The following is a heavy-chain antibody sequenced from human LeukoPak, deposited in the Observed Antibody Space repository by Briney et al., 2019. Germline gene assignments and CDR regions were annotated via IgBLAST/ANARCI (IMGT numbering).Heavy chain of an antibody. D-gene: IGHD2-15*01. CDR1: GLSFSGSA. CDR2: IRSKANSYVT. J-gene: IGHJ6*02. Sequence: PGGSLRLSCAASGLSFSGSAMHWVRQASGRGLEWLGRIRSKANSYVTAYAASVNGRFIISRDDSRNMAYLQMNSLQTEDTAVYYCTRHSDKYCSGAGCYVYNFYGMDVWGQGTTVTVSS. V-gene: IGHV3-73*01. CDR3: TRHSDKYCSGAGCYVYNFYGMDV.